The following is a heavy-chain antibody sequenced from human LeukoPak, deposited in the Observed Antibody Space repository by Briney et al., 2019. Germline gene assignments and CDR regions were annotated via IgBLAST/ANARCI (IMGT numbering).Heavy chain of an antibody. CDR2: IYYSGST. V-gene: IGHV4-39*01. D-gene: IGHD1-26*01. CDR3: SGSYRGVDY. Sequence: PSETLSLTCAVSGGSISSSSYYWGWIRQPPGKGLEWIGSIYYSGSTYYNPSLKSRVTISVDTSKNQFSLKLSSVTAADTAVYYCSGSYRGVDYWGQGTMVTVSS. CDR1: GGSISSSSYY. J-gene: IGHJ4*02.